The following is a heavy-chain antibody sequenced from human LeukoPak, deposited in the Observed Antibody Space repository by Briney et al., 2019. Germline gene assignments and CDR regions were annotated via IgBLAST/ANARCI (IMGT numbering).Heavy chain of an antibody. CDR1: GFTFDDYA. V-gene: IGHV3-9*01. CDR3: AKDMGRVQLWFGLDY. D-gene: IGHD5-18*01. Sequence: GGSLRLSCAASGFTFDDYAMHWVRQAPGKGLEWVSGISWNGGSIGYADSVKGRFTISRDNAKNSLYLQMNSLRAEDTALYYCAKDMGRVQLWFGLDYWGQGTLVTVSS. CDR2: ISWNGGSI. J-gene: IGHJ4*02.